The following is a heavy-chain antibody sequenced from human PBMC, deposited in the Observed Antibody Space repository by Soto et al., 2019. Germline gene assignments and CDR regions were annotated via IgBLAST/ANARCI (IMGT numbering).Heavy chain of an antibody. CDR2: IYDSGIT. D-gene: IGHD6-13*01. CDR1: GDSISSYY. V-gene: IGHV4-59*08. Sequence: PSETLSLTCTVSGDSISSYYWNWIRQPPGKGLEWIGYIYDSGITNYNPSLKSRVTMSFDTSKNQFSLKVSSVTAADTAVYYCARRSRGSWTFDYWGQGTLVTVS. J-gene: IGHJ4*02. CDR3: ARRSRGSWTFDY.